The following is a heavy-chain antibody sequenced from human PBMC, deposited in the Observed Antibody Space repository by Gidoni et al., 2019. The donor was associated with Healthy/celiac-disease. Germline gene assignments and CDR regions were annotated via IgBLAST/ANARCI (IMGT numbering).Heavy chain of an antibody. CDR2: IYPGDSDT. CDR3: ARHWRYCSSTSCEQNAFDI. CDR1: GYSLTSHC. Sequence: VQLVQSGAEVKKPGESLKISCKGSGYSLTSHCHGWVGQMTGKGLGWMGIIYPGDSDTRDSPSFQGQVTNSADKSISTAYLQWSSLKASDTAMYYWARHWRYCSSTSCEQNAFDIWGQVTMVTVSS. V-gene: IGHV5-51*01. J-gene: IGHJ3*02. D-gene: IGHD2-2*01.